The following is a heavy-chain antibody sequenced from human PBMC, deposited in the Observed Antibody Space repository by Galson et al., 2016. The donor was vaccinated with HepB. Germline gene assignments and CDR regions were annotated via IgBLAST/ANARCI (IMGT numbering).Heavy chain of an antibody. Sequence: SLRLSCAASGFTLSNYAMHWVRQAPGKGLEWVTVIAHDGYEKYYTESVEGRFTVSRDNSKNTLYLQMNTLRPEDTATYYCARVKVPGTEVLKYWGQGSLVSVSS. V-gene: IGHV3-30-3*01. J-gene: IGHJ1*01. CDR1: GFTLSNYA. CDR2: IAHDGYEK. D-gene: IGHD3/OR15-3a*01. CDR3: ARVKVPGTEVLKY.